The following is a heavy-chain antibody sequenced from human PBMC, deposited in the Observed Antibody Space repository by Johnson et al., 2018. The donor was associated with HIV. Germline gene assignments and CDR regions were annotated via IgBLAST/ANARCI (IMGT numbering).Heavy chain of an antibody. V-gene: IGHV3-15*01. D-gene: IGHD3-10*01. CDR2: IKSKTDGGTT. CDR3: AVGFGELCNGGDDAFEI. Sequence: VQLVESGGGLVKPGGSLRLSCAASGFTFSNAWMSWVRQAPGKGLEWVGRIKSKTDGGTTDYAAPVKGRFTIPRDDSKNTLYLQMNSLKTEDTAVYYCAVGFGELCNGGDDAFEIWGQGTMVTVSS. J-gene: IGHJ3*02. CDR1: GFTFSNAW.